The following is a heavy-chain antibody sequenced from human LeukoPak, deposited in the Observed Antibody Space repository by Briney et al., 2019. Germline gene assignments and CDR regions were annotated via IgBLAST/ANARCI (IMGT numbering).Heavy chain of an antibody. Sequence: PSETLSLTCTVSGYSISSSCYWGWIRQPPRKGLEWIGSIFYSGSTNYNPSLKSRVTISVDTSKNQFSLKLSSVTAADTAVYYCARGYCSGGSCYSYYYYNYMDVWGKGTTVTVSS. CDR3: ARGYCSGGSCYSYYYYNYMDV. V-gene: IGHV4-38-2*02. CDR1: GYSISSSCY. CDR2: IFYSGST. J-gene: IGHJ6*03. D-gene: IGHD2-15*01.